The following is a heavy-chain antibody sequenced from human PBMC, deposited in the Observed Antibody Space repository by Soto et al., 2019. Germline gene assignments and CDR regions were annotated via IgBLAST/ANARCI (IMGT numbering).Heavy chain of an antibody. CDR2: IRNKENGYTI. D-gene: IGHD4-17*01. CDR3: VREPQLTSVTAFDY. Sequence: EVRLVESGGGLVQPGGSLSLSCATSGFTFSDQYMDWVRQAPGKGPEWVGRIRNKENGYTIEYAESVKGRFIVSRDNLENSLHLQMTSLRTEDTAVYYCVREPQLTSVTAFDYWGQGTLVTVSS. J-gene: IGHJ4*02. V-gene: IGHV3-72*01. CDR1: GFTFSDQY.